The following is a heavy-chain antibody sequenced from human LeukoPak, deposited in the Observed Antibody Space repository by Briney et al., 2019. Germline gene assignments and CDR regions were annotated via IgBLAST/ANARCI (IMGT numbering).Heavy chain of an antibody. CDR3: ARDQRSLFDV. Sequence: PSETLSLTCTVSGGYISSYYWSWIRPPPGKGLEWIGYIYYSGSTNYNPSLKSRVTISVDTSKNQFSLKLSSVTAADTAVYYCARDQRSLFDVWGQGSLVIVSS. J-gene: IGHJ4*02. CDR1: GGYISSYY. D-gene: IGHD1-26*01. V-gene: IGHV4-59*12. CDR2: IYYSGST.